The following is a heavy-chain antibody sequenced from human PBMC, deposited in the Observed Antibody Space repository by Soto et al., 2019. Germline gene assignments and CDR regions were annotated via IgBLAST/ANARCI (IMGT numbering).Heavy chain of an antibody. V-gene: IGHV1-69*01. J-gene: IGHJ4*02. CDR1: GETLNSNP. CDR3: ARKSGRDCHSGGGCFSLDV. CDR2: IVPLSDRT. D-gene: IGHD2-15*01. Sequence: QVQLVQSGAEVKKPGSXXXVSCKVFGETLNSNPIGWVRQAPGQGLEWVGGIVPLSDRTNYAQKLQGRVTVTADGPTSTVYMELSNLKSDDTAVYYCARKSGRDCHSGGGCFSLDVWGQGSLITVSS.